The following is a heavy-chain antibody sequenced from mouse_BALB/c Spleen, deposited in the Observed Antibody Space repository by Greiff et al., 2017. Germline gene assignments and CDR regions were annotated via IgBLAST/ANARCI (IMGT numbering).Heavy chain of an antibody. CDR1: GYTFSSYW. Sequence: QVQLQQSGAELMKPGASVKISCKATGYTFSSYWIEWVKQRPGHGLEWIGEILPGSGSTNYNEKFKGKATFTADTSSNTAYMQLSSLTSEDSAVYYCARKGGLRGFDYWGQGTTLTVSS. V-gene: IGHV1-9*01. J-gene: IGHJ2*01. CDR3: ARKGGLRGFDY. D-gene: IGHD1-1*01. CDR2: ILPGSGST.